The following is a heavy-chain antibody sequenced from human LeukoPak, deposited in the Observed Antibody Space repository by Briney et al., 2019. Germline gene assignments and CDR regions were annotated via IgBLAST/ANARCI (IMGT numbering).Heavy chain of an antibody. CDR2: ISYDGSNK. Sequence: GRSLRLPCAASGFTFSSYGMHWVRQAPGKGLEWVAVISYDGSNKYYADSVKGRFTISRDNSKNTLYLQMNSLRAEDTSVYYCAKDGRDGYNIDYWGQGTLVTVSS. J-gene: IGHJ4*02. CDR1: GFTFSSYG. CDR3: AKDGRDGYNIDY. V-gene: IGHV3-30*18. D-gene: IGHD5-24*01.